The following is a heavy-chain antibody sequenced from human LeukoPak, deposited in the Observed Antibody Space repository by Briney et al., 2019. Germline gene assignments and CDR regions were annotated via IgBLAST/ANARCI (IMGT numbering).Heavy chain of an antibody. CDR3: TAYYGSGSNYNDY. D-gene: IGHD3-10*01. Sequence: GGSLRLSCAASGFTFSNAWMSWVRQAPGKGLEWVGRIKNKADGGTTDYAAPVKGRFTISRDDSKNTLYLQMNSLKTVDTALYYCTAYYGSGSNYNDYWGQGTLVTVSS. CDR2: IKNKADGGTT. V-gene: IGHV3-15*01. CDR1: GFTFSNAW. J-gene: IGHJ4*02.